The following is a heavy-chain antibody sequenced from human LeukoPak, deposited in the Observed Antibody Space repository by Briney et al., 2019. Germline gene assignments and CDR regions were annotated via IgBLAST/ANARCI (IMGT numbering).Heavy chain of an antibody. CDR3: ARSYYSDSSGYYYLVY. CDR1: GGSISSYY. D-gene: IGHD3-22*01. J-gene: IGHJ4*02. Sequence: SETLSLTCTVSGGSISSYYWNWIRQPPGEGLEWIGYIYYSGSTNYNPSLKSRVTISVDTSKNQFSPNLSSVTAADTAVYYCARSYYSDSSGYYYLVYWGQGTLVTVSS. V-gene: IGHV4-59*01. CDR2: IYYSGST.